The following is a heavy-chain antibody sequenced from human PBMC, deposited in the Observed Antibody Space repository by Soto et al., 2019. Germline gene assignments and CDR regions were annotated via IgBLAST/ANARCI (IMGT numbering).Heavy chain of an antibody. CDR3: ATLEGYSSNTSCYFDY. V-gene: IGHV1-46*03. D-gene: IGHD2-2*01. J-gene: IGHJ4*02. CDR1: GGTFSSYA. Sequence: ASVRVSCGASGGTFSSYAISWVRQARGQGLEWMGIFNPSCGSTSYAQNFQGRVTMTRHTSTSRVYIEVRSLRSGDTAVYYCATLEGYSSNTSCYFDYWGQGTLVTVSS. CDR2: FNPSCGST.